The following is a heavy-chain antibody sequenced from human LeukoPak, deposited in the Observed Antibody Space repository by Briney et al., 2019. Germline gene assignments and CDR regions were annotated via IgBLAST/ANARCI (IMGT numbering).Heavy chain of an antibody. D-gene: IGHD5-24*01. J-gene: IGHJ5*02. CDR1: GGSISSYY. V-gene: IGHV4-59*01. CDR2: IYYSGST. Sequence: SETLSLTCTVSGGSISSYYLSWVRQPPGKGLEWMGYIYYSGSTNYNPSLKSRVTISVDTSKNQFSVKLSSVPAGDTAVYYCARDLAGDGYNWFDPWGQGTLVTVSS. CDR3: ARDLAGDGYNWFDP.